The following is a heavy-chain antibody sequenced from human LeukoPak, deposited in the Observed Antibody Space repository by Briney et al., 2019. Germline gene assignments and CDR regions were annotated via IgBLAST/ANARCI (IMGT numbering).Heavy chain of an antibody. J-gene: IGHJ4*02. Sequence: ASVKVSCKASGYTFTSYGISWVRQAPGQGLEWMGWISAYNGNTNYAQKLQGRVTMTTDTSTSTAYMELRILRSDDTAVYYCARDRASGHPFDYWGQGTLVTVSS. CDR2: ISAYNGNT. V-gene: IGHV1-18*01. CDR3: ARDRASGHPFDY. CDR1: GYTFTSYG. D-gene: IGHD3-10*01.